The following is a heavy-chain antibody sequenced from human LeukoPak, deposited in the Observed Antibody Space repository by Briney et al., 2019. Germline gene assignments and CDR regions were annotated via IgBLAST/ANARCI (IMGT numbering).Heavy chain of an antibody. CDR1: GGSISSSSYY. J-gene: IGHJ4*02. CDR3: ARSVRSGSYSDY. V-gene: IGHV4-39*01. CDR2: IYYSGST. D-gene: IGHD1-26*01. Sequence: SETLSLTCTASGGSISSSSYYWGWIRQPPGKGLEWIGSIYYSGSTYYNPSLKSRVTISVDTSKNQFSLRLSSVTAADTAVYYCARSVRSGSYSDYWGQGTLVTVSS.